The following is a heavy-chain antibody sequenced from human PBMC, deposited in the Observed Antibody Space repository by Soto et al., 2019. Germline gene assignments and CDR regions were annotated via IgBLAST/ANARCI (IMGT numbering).Heavy chain of an antibody. CDR3: AKVAYYYDSSGYYGDY. D-gene: IGHD3-22*01. V-gene: IGHV3-23*01. J-gene: IGHJ4*02. CDR2: ISGSGGST. Sequence: LRLSCAASGFTFSSYAMSLVRQAPGKGLEWVSAISGSGGSTYYADSVKGRFTISRDNSKNTLYLQMNSLRAEDTAVYYCAKVAYYYDSSGYYGDYWGQGTLVTVSS. CDR1: GFTFSSYA.